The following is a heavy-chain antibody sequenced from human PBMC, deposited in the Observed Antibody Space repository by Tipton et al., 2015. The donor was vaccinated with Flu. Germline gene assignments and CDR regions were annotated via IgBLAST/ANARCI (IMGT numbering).Heavy chain of an antibody. CDR2: MNIDGSDS. CDR1: GFTFSCNW. Sequence: SLRLSCAASGFTFSCNWMSWVRQTPEKGLEWVSNMNIDGSDSYYVDSVKGRFTISRDNREKSLYLQMNSLRAEDTAVYYCARGITKVIDYWGRGTLVAGPS. CDR3: ARGITKVIDY. D-gene: IGHD2-21*01. V-gene: IGHV3-7*01. J-gene: IGHJ4*02.